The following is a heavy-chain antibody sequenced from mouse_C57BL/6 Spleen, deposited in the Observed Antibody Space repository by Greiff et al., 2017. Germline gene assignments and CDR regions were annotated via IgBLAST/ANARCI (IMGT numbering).Heavy chain of an antibody. CDR2: INPSNGGT. V-gene: IGHV1-53*01. J-gene: IGHJ4*01. CDR1: GYTFTSYW. D-gene: IGHD2-3*01. CDR3: ARKGYYRGGAMDY. Sequence: QVQLQQPGTELVKPGASVKLSCKASGYTFTSYWMHWVKRRPGQGLEWIGNINPSNGGTNYNEKFKSKATLTVDKSSSTAYMQLSSLTSEDSAVYYCARKGYYRGGAMDYWGQGTSVTVSS.